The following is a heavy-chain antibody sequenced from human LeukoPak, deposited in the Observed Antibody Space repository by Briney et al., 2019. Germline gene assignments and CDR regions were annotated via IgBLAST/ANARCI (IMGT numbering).Heavy chain of an antibody. CDR1: GGSISSYY. J-gene: IGHJ3*02. CDR2: IYYSGST. D-gene: IGHD6-19*01. CDR3: ARGYSSGWLWAYAFDI. V-gene: IGHV4-59*01. Sequence: NPSETLSLTCTVSGGSISSYYWSWIRQPPGKGLEWIGYIYYSGSTNYNPSLKSRVTISVDTSKNQFSLKLSSVTAADTAVYYCARGYSSGWLWAYAFDIWGQGTMGTVSS.